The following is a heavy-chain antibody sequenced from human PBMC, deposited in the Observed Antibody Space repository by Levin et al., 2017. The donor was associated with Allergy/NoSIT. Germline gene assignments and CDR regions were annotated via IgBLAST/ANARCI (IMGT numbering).Heavy chain of an antibody. V-gene: IGHV3-33*01. D-gene: IGHD4-17*01. CDR1: GFTFTTYG. Sequence: PGGSLRLSCAASGFTFTTYGMHWVRQAPGTGLEWVALIWNDGSDKYYADSVKGRFTISRDNSKNTLYLQMNSLRAEDRAVYYCARADYETYYAMDVWGQGTTVTVSS. CDR3: ARADYETYYAMDV. CDR2: IWNDGSDK. J-gene: IGHJ6*02.